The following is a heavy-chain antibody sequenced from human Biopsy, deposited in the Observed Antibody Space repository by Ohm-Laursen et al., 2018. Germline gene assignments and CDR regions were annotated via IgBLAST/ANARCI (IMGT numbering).Heavy chain of an antibody. D-gene: IGHD1-26*01. CDR1: GGSIGSFF. V-gene: IGHV4-59*01. CDR2: IYYSGST. J-gene: IGHJ4*02. Sequence: GTLSLTCTVSGGSIGSFFWSWFRQPPGKGLEWIGYIYYSGSTTYNPSLRSRVTISVDRSKNQFSLELSSVTAADTAVYYCARVGAGAPSSDYFDYWGQGALVTVSS. CDR3: ARVGAGAPSSDYFDY.